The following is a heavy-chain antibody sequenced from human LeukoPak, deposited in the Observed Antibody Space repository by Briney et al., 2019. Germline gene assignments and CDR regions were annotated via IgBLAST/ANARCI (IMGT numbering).Heavy chain of an antibody. CDR3: ARRVIRGLNGWFDP. CDR2: ISNSGTAK. CDR1: GFTFSDYY. Sequence: GGSLRLSCAASGFTFSDYYTTWIRQAPGKGLEWVSYISNSGTAKYYADSVKGRFTISRDNAKNSLYLQLNSLRADDTAVYYCARRVIRGLNGWFDPWGQGTLVTVSS. V-gene: IGHV3-11*01. J-gene: IGHJ5*02. D-gene: IGHD3/OR15-3a*01.